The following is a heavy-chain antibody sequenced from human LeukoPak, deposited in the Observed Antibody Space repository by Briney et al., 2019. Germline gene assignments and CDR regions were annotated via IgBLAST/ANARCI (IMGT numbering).Heavy chain of an antibody. D-gene: IGHD3-9*01. CDR3: AIQGDYDILTGYPFDY. CDR2: IIPIFGTA. CDR1: GGTFSSYA. Sequence: ASVKVSCKASGGTFSSYAISWVRQAPGQGLEWMGGIIPIFGTANYAQKFQGRVTITADEPTSTAYMELSSLRSEDTAVYYCAIQGDYDILTGYPFDYWGQGTLVTVSS. J-gene: IGHJ4*02. V-gene: IGHV1-69*13.